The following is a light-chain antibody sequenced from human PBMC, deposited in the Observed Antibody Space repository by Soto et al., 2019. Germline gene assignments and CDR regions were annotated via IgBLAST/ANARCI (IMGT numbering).Light chain of an antibody. V-gene: IGKV3-20*01. Sequence: EIVLTQSPGTLSLSPGERVTLSCRASQSLTTNYLAWYQQKPGQAPRLLIYGASNRATGVPDRFSGSGSGPDFTLTITRLEPEDFAVYYCQHYGRSTLMYTFGQGTKLGVK. CDR1: QSLTTNY. CDR3: QHYGRSTLMYT. J-gene: IGKJ2*01. CDR2: GAS.